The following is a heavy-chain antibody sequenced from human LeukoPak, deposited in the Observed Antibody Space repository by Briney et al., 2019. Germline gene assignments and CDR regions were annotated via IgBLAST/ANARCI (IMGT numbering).Heavy chain of an antibody. V-gene: IGHV1-2*02. CDR2: INPNSGGT. Sequence: GASVKVSCKASGYTFTGYYMHWVRQAPGQGLEWMGWINPNSGGTNYAQKFQGRVTMTRDTSISTAYMELSRLRSDDTAVYYCAGAGGTPSPDILTGSFDYWGQGTLVTVSS. J-gene: IGHJ4*02. CDR3: AGAGGTPSPDILTGSFDY. CDR1: GYTFTGYY. D-gene: IGHD3-9*01.